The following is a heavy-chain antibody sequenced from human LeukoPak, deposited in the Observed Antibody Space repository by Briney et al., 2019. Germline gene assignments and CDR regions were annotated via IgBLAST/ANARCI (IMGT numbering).Heavy chain of an antibody. J-gene: IGHJ4*02. CDR1: GFAFSRYG. D-gene: IGHD2-2*01. CDR2: ISHDGTNK. V-gene: IGHV3-30*03. CDR3: ARGPGALDY. Sequence: GRSLRLSCAASGFAFSRYGMHWVRQSPGKGLEGVALISHDGTNKNHADSVKGRFTIPRDNSNNTLYLQMSSLRAEDTAVYYCARGPGALDYWGQGTLVSVSS.